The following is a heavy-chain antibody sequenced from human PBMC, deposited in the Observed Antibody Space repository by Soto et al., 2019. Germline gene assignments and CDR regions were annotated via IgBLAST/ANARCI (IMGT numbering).Heavy chain of an antibody. CDR1: GFTFSSYG. CDR3: ARAVDDSYIGPDGMDV. D-gene: IGHD3-16*01. J-gene: IGHJ6*02. V-gene: IGHV3-33*01. Sequence: QVQLVESGGGVVQPGRSLRLSCAASGFTFSSYGMHWVRQAPGKGLEWVAVIWYDGSNKHYADSVKGRFTISRDNSQNTLYLQMNSPTAEDTAVYYCARAVDDSYIGPDGMDVWGQGTTVAVSS. CDR2: IWYDGSNK.